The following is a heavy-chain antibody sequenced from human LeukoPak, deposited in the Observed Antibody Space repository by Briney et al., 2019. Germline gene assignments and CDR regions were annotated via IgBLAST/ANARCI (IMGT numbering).Heavy chain of an antibody. CDR1: GGSISNYY. V-gene: IGHV4-59*01. J-gene: IGHJ4*02. D-gene: IGHD5-24*01. CDR2: IYYSGST. Sequence: SETLSFTCTVSGGSISNYYWSWIRQPPGKGLEWIGYIYYSGSTNYNPSLKSRVTISVDTSKNQFSLKLSSVTAADTAVYYCARLTGDGYNYFDYWGQGTLVTVSS. CDR3: ARLTGDGYNYFDY.